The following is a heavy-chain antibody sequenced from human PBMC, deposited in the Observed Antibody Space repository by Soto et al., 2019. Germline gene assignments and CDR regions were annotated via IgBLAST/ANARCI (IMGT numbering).Heavy chain of an antibody. J-gene: IGHJ1*01. CDR1: GFTCSIDC. V-gene: IGHV3-74*01. D-gene: IGHD3-9*01. CDR2: INNDGSFT. CDR3: ASNILVWLREF. Sequence: EVQLVESGGGLVQPGGSLRLSGAASGFTCSIDCMHWVRQAPGKVLVWVSLINNDGSFTSHSVSVKGLFTISRDNVKITLYLQLIRLIAEDTAVSYCASNILVWLREFWGKGTFVTVPS.